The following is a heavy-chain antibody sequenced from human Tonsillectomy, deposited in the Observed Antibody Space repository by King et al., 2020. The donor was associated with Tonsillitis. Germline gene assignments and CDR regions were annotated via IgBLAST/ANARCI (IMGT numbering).Heavy chain of an antibody. D-gene: IGHD6-13*01. CDR1: GFTFSDYY. CDR2: ISSSSTFL. J-gene: IGHJ4*02. CDR3: ARGEVAAAGTAFDY. Sequence: VQLVESGGGRVKPGGSLRLSCAASGFTFSDYYMAWIRQAPGKGLEWISYISSSSTFLSYADSVKGRFTISRDNAKNSLFLQMNGLRAEDTAVYYCARGEVAAAGTAFDYWGQGTLLTVSS. V-gene: IGHV3-11*05.